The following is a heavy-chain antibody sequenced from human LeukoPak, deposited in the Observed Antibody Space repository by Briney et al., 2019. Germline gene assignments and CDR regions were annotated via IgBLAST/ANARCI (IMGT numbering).Heavy chain of an antibody. D-gene: IGHD2-8*01. V-gene: IGHV4-4*07. CDR1: GDSIRDSY. Sequence: SETLSLTCTVSGDSIRDSYFSWIRQPAGKGLEWIGRIYDSGRTNYSPSLKSRVTPSVDTSNNQFSLTLSSVTAADTAVYHCARDIRSHNGPGGYYYYYMDVWGKGTTVTVSS. CDR3: ARDIRSHNGPGGYYYYYMDV. CDR2: IYDSGRT. J-gene: IGHJ6*03.